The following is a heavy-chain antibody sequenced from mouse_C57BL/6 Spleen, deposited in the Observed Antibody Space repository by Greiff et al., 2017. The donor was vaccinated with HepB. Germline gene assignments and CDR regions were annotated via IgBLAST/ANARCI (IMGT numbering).Heavy chain of an antibody. V-gene: IGHV3-6*01. CDR2: ISYDGSN. Sequence: EVQLQQSGPGLVKPSQSLSLTCSVTGYSITSGYYWNWIRQFPGNKLEWMGYISYDGSNNYNPSLKNRISITRDTSKNQFFLKLNSVTTEDTATYYCARAELTGIFDYWGQGTTLTVSS. CDR1: GYSITSGYY. CDR3: ARAELTGIFDY. D-gene: IGHD4-1*01. J-gene: IGHJ2*01.